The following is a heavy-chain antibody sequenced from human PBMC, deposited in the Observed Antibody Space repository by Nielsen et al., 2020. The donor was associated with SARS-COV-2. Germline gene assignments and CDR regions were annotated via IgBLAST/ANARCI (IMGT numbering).Heavy chain of an antibody. J-gene: IGHJ5*02. CDR1: GGSISSYY. CDR2: IYYSGNT. D-gene: IGHD6-13*01. CDR3: ASDSSSWPYNWFDP. Sequence: SETLSLTCTVSGGSISSYYWSWIRQPPGKGLEWIGYIYYSGNTNYNPSLKSRVTISVDTSKNQFSLKLSSVTAADTAVYYCASDSSSWPYNWFDPWGQGTLVTVSS. V-gene: IGHV4-59*08.